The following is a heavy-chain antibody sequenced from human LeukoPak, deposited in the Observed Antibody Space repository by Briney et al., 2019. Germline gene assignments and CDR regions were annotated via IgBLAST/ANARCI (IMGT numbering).Heavy chain of an antibody. D-gene: IGHD5-18*01. J-gene: IGHJ4*02. CDR2: IYYSGST. CDR3: ARHSGYSYGQRGFDY. V-gene: IGHV4-59*08. CDR1: GGSISSYY. Sequence: PSETLSLTCTVSGGSISSYYWSWIRQPPGKGLEWIGYIYYSGSTNYNPSLKSRVTISVDTSKNQFSLKLSSVTAADMAVYYCARHSGYSYGQRGFDYWGQGTLVTVSS.